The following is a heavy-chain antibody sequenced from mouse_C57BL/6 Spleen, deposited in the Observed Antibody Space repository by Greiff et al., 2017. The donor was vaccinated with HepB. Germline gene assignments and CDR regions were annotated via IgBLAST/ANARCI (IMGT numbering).Heavy chain of an antibody. J-gene: IGHJ4*01. CDR2: IDPSDSYT. V-gene: IGHV1-50*01. CDR3: ARRGEGYAMDY. CDR1: GYTFTSYW. Sequence: VQLQQPGAELVKPGASVKLSCKASGYTFTSYWMQWVKQRPGQGLEWIGEIDPSDSYTNYNQKFKGKATLTVDTSSSTAYMQLSSLTSEDSAVYYCARRGEGYAMDYWGQGTSVTVSS.